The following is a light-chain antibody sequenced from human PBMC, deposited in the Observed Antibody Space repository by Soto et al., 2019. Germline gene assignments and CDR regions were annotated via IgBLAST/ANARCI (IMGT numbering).Light chain of an antibody. CDR2: EVS. CDR1: SSDVGGYNF. V-gene: IGLV2-8*01. J-gene: IGLJ3*02. Sequence: QSVLTQPPSASGSPGQSVTISCTGTSSDVGGYNFVSWYQQHPGKAPKRMIYEVSKRPSGVPDRFSGSKSGNTASLTVSGLQSEDEADYYCSAWDDSLNGWVFGGGTKLTVL. CDR3: SAWDDSLNGWV.